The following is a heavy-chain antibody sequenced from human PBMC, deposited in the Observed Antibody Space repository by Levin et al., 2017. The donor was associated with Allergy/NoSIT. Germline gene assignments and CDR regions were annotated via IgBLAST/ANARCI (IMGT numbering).Heavy chain of an antibody. J-gene: IGHJ4*02. CDR2: ITSDESHT. V-gene: IGHV3-30*03. Sequence: GESLKISCAASGLTFSTYGMLWVRQAPGKGLEWVSLITSDESHTFYADSVRGRFTVSRDNSKNTLYLQMNNLRPEDSAVYYCSARTFDYWGQGTLVTVSP. CDR1: GLTFSTYG. CDR3: SARTFDY.